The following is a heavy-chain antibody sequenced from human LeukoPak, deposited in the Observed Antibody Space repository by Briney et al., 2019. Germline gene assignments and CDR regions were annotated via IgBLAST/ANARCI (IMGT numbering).Heavy chain of an antibody. CDR3: ARSRPLRGVTVDY. CDR2: ISDSATTI. Sequence: GGSLRLSCSASGFTFSTYAMHWVRQAPGKGLEWVSFISDSATTIYYVDSVKGRFTISRDNAKNSLYLQMNSLRDEDTAVYYCARSRPLRGVTVDYWGQGTLVTVSS. J-gene: IGHJ4*02. CDR1: GFTFSTYA. V-gene: IGHV3-48*02. D-gene: IGHD3-10*01.